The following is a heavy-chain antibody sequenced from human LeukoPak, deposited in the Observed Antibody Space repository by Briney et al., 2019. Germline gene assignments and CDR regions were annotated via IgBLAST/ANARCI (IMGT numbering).Heavy chain of an antibody. CDR1: GGSVSNYY. Sequence: SETLSLTCTVSGGSVSNYYWSWIRQSPGKGLEWIGYIYYTETSYNPSLKSRVTISVDTSKNHFSLTLSSVTAADTAVYYCARSDGYGLVGIWGQGTMVTVSS. CDR2: IYYTET. D-gene: IGHD3-10*01. V-gene: IGHV4-59*02. CDR3: ARSDGYGLVGI. J-gene: IGHJ3*02.